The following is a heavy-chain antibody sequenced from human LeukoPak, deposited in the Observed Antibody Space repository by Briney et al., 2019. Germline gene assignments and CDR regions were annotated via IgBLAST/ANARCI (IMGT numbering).Heavy chain of an antibody. Sequence: SETLSLTCTVSGGSISSYYWSWIRQPPGKGLEWIGYIYYSGSTNYNPSPKSRVTISVDTSKNQFSLKLSSVTAADAAVYYCARDTGYDSGKSAIWYFDLWGRGTLVTVSS. CDR1: GGSISSYY. V-gene: IGHV4-59*01. J-gene: IGHJ2*01. D-gene: IGHD5-12*01. CDR3: ARDTGYDSGKSAIWYFDL. CDR2: IYYSGST.